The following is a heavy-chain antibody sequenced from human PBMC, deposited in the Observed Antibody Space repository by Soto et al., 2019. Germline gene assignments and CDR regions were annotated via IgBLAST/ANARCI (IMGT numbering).Heavy chain of an antibody. V-gene: IGHV3-73*01. CDR2: IRSKASNYAT. Sequence: EVQLVESGGGLVQPGGSMRLSCAASGFSFSVSSMHWVRQASGKGLEWLGRIRSKASNYATTYSESVRGRFIISRDDSQDTMFLQMNSLRTENTAMYYCAIEAAGFVNLGQGTLVTVSS. J-gene: IGHJ4*02. CDR1: GFSFSVSS. D-gene: IGHD6-13*01. CDR3: AIEAAGFVN.